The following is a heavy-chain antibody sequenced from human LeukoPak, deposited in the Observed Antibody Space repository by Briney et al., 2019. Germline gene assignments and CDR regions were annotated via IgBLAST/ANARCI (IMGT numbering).Heavy chain of an antibody. V-gene: IGHV1-2*02. J-gene: IGHJ4*02. CDR3: ARDRVCSSTSCYLAEFDY. D-gene: IGHD2-2*01. CDR1: GYTFTGYY. CDR2: INPNSGGT. Sequence: ASVKVSCKASGYTFTGYYMHWVRQAPGQGLEWMGWINPNSGGTNYAQKFQGSVTMTRDTSISTAYMELSRLRSDDTAVYYCARDRVCSSTSCYLAEFDYWGQGTLVTVSS.